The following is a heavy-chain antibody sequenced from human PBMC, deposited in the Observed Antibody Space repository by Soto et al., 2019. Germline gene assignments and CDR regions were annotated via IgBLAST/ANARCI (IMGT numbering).Heavy chain of an antibody. CDR1: GFTFSSYA. CDR3: AKENGYSSSWFDFDY. V-gene: IGHV3-23*01. D-gene: IGHD6-13*01. Sequence: EVQLLEPGGGLVQPGGSLRLSCAASGFTFSSYAMSWVRQAPGKGLEWVSAISGSGGSTYYADSVKGRFTISRDNSKNALDLQMNTLRAEESAVYYCAKENGYSSSWFDFDYWGEGTLVTAAS. J-gene: IGHJ4*02. CDR2: ISGSGGST.